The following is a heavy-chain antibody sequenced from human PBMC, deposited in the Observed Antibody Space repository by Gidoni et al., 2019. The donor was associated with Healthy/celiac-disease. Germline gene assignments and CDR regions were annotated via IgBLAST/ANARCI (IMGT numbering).Heavy chain of an antibody. Sequence: VQLQQSGPGLVKPSQTLSLTCAISGVSVPSNSAAWNWIRQSPSRGLEWLGRTYYRSKWYNDYAVSVKSRITINPDTSKNQFSLQLNSVTHEDTAVYYCARDRGYCSSTSCTYYYYMDVWGKGTTVTVSS. CDR2: TYYRSKWYN. CDR3: ARDRGYCSSTSCTYYYYMDV. V-gene: IGHV6-1*01. D-gene: IGHD2-2*03. J-gene: IGHJ6*03. CDR1: GVSVPSNSAA.